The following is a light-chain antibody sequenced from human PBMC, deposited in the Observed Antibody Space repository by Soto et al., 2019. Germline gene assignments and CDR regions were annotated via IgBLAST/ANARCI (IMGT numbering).Light chain of an antibody. CDR3: QAWDSGTVV. Sequence: SYELTQAPSVSVSPGQTASIACSGDRLGNKYASWYQQKPGQSPVVVIYQDNKRPSGIPERFSGSNSGNTATLTISGTQTMDEADYYCQAWDSGTVVFGGGTQLTVL. V-gene: IGLV3-1*01. J-gene: IGLJ2*01. CDR2: QDN. CDR1: RLGNKY.